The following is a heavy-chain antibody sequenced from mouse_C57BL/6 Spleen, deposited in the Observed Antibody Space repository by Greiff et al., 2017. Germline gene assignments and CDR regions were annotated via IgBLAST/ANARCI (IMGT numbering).Heavy chain of an antibody. CDR3: ARFITTVKNWYFDV. D-gene: IGHD1-1*01. J-gene: IGHJ1*03. CDR1: GYTFTSYW. V-gene: IGHV1-53*01. CDR2: INPSNGGT. Sequence: QVQLQQSGTELVKPGASVKLSCKASGYTFTSYWMHWVKQRPGQGLEWIGNINPSNGGTNYNEKFKSKATLTVDKSSSTAYMQLSSLTSEDSAVYYCARFITTVKNWYFDVWGTGTTVTVSS.